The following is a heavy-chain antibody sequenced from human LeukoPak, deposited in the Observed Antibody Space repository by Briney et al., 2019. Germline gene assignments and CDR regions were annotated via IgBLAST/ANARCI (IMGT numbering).Heavy chain of an antibody. CDR2: IKQDGGEK. CDR1: GFTFGGYA. J-gene: IGHJ4*02. V-gene: IGHV3-7*04. CDR3: ARGATHDY. D-gene: IGHD1-26*01. Sequence: PGRSLRLSCAASGFTFGGYAMHWVRHAPGKGLEWVANIKQDGGEKYYVDSVKGRFTISRDNAKNSLYLQMNSLRAEDTAVYYCARGATHDYWGQGTLVTVSS.